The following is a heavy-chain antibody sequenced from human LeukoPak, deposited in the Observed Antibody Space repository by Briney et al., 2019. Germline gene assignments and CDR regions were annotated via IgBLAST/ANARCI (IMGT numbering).Heavy chain of an antibody. J-gene: IGHJ4*02. CDR3: AKVISGVQGVIPYDY. CDR2: ISGSGGST. D-gene: IGHD3-10*01. CDR1: GSTFSSYA. V-gene: IGHV3-23*01. Sequence: PGGSLRLSCAASGSTFSSYAMSWVRQAPGKGLEWVSAISGSGGSTYCADSVKGRFTISRDNSKNTLYLQMNSLRAEDTAVYYCAKVISGVQGVIPYDYWGQGTLVTVSS.